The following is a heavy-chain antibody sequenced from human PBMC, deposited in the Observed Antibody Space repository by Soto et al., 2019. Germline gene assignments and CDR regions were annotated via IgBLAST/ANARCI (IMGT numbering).Heavy chain of an antibody. CDR2: IYSGGST. J-gene: IGHJ6*03. CDR1: GFTVSSNY. D-gene: IGHD4-4*01. CDR3: ARTMRGDSNYVSGWIYYYYYMDV. V-gene: IGHV3-66*01. Sequence: GGSLRLSCAASGFTVSSNYMSWVRQAPGKGLEWVSVIYSGGSTYYADSVKGRFTISRDNSKNTLYLQMNSLRAEDTAVYYCARTMRGDSNYVSGWIYYYYYMDVWGKGTTVTVSS.